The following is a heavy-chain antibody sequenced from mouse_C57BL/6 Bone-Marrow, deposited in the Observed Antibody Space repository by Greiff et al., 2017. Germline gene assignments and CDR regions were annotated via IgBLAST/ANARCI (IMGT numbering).Heavy chain of an antibody. D-gene: IGHD1-1*01. CDR1: GFNIKNTY. Sequence: VHVKQSVAELVRPGASVKLSCTASGFNIKNTYMHWVKQRPEQGLEWIGRIDPANGNTKYAPKFQGKATITADTSSNTAYLQLSSLTSEDTAIYYCARDYYGSSLYAMDYWGQGTSVTVSS. CDR3: ARDYYGSSLYAMDY. CDR2: IDPANGNT. V-gene: IGHV14-3*01. J-gene: IGHJ4*01.